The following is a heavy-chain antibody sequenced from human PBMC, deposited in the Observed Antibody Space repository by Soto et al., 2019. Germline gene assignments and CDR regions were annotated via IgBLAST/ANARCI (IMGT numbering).Heavy chain of an antibody. CDR1: DVSINGSSDY. J-gene: IGHJ4*02. CDR2: IYYSGST. Sequence: TSETLSLTCTVSDVSINGSSDYWGWIRQPPGKGLEWIGSIYYSGSTYYNPSLKSRVTMSVDTSKNQFSLKLSSVTAADTALYYGARHAWRSGRQAFYYWGLGTLVTV. D-gene: IGHD5-12*01. CDR3: ARHAWRSGRQAFYY. V-gene: IGHV4-39*01.